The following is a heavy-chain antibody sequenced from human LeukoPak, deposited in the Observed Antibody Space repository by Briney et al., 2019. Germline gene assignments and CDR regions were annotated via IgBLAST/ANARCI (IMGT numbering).Heavy chain of an antibody. CDR1: GYTFTSYY. J-gene: IGHJ6*02. Sequence: GASVKVSCKASGYTFTSYYMHWVRQAPGQGLEWMGIINPSGGSTSYAQKFQGRVTMTRDTSTSTVYMELSSLRSEDTAVYYCARERGTHYDILWYGMDVWGQGTTVTVSS. V-gene: IGHV1-46*01. CDR3: ARERGTHYDILWYGMDV. CDR2: INPSGGST. D-gene: IGHD3-9*01.